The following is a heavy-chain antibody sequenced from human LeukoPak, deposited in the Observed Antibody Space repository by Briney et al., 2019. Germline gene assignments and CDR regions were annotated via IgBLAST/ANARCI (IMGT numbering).Heavy chain of an antibody. D-gene: IGHD4-17*01. J-gene: IGHJ4*02. V-gene: IGHV1-18*01. CDR1: GYTFTSYG. Sequence: ASVKVSCKASGYTFTSYGIGWVRQAPGHGLEWRGWISAYNGNTNYAQKLQGRVTMTTDTSTSTAYMELRSLRSDDTAVYYCARGDYGDYVKLYFDYWGQGTLVTVSS. CDR3: ARGDYGDYVKLYFDY. CDR2: ISAYNGNT.